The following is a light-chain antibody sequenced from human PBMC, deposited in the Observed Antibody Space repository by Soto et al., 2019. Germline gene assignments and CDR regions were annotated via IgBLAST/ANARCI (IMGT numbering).Light chain of an antibody. V-gene: IGKV1-5*03. CDR3: QQRSNSPIT. J-gene: IGKJ5*01. CDR1: KHIDSW. CDR2: KAS. Sequence: DTQVTQSPSILSASVGDRITISCRASKHIDSWLAWFQQKPGKAPKLLIYKASSLESGVPSRFSGSGSGTECTRTISSLQLDDFAVYYCQQRSNSPITFGQRTRLEI.